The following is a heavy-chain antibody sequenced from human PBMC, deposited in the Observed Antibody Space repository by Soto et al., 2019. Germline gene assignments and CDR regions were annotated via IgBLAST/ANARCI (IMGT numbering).Heavy chain of an antibody. CDR3: ARAHYGSGSYYIFDYYYGMDV. V-gene: IGHV1-69*12. D-gene: IGHD3-10*01. J-gene: IGHJ6*02. CDR1: GGTFSSYA. Sequence: QVQLVQSGAEVKKPGSSVKVSCKASGGTFSSYAISWVRQAPGQGLEWMGGIIPIFGTANYAQKFQGRVTITADESTSTGYMELSSLRSEDTAGYYCARAHYGSGSYYIFDYYYGMDVLGQGTTGTVSS. CDR2: IIPIFGTA.